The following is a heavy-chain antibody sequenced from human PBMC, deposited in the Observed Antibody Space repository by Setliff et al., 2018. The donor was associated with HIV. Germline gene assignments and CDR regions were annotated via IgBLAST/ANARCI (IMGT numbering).Heavy chain of an antibody. V-gene: IGHV1-18*01. J-gene: IGHJ4*02. CDR3: AREYDVVLWIGSQYGRGNLDS. CDR1: GYTFTNYG. CDR2: ISAYNGNT. Sequence: WASVKVSCKASGYTFTNYGISWVRQAPGQGLEWIGWISAYNGNTNYAQKLQDRVTMTRDTSTSTVYMELSSLRSEDTAVYYCAREYDVVLWIGSQYGRGNLDSWGQGTPVTVSS. D-gene: IGHD3-10*01.